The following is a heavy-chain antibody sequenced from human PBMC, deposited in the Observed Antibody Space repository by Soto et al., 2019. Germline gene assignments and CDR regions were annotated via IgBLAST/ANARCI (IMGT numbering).Heavy chain of an antibody. D-gene: IGHD5-12*01. CDR2: IYYSGST. CDR3: TRHRSSDYVQEYIQF. V-gene: IGHV4-39*01. CDR1: GGSISSSSYY. J-gene: IGHJ1*01. Sequence: PSETLSLTCTVSGGSISSSSYYWGWIRQPPGKGLEWIGSIYYSGSTYHNPSLKSRVTISVDTSKNQFSLKLSSVTAADTAMYYCTRHRSSDYVQEYIQFWGLGTLVTVSS.